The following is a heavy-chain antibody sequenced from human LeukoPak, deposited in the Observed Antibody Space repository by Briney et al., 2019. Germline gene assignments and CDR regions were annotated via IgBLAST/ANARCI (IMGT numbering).Heavy chain of an antibody. D-gene: IGHD3-10*01. CDR1: GGTFSSYT. V-gene: IGHV1-8*02. Sequence: ASVKVSCKASGGTFSSYTISWVRQAPGQGLEWMGWMNPNSGNTGYAQKFQGRVTMTRNTSISTAYMELSSLRSEDTAVYYCARGFNYYGSAPFDPWGQGTLVTVSS. J-gene: IGHJ5*02. CDR2: MNPNSGNT. CDR3: ARGFNYYGSAPFDP.